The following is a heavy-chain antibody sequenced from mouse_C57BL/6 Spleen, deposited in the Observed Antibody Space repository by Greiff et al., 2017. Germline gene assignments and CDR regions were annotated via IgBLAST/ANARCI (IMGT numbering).Heavy chain of an antibody. CDR2: INYDGSRT. V-gene: IGHV5-16*01. D-gene: IGHD2-5*01. CDR1: GFTFSDYY. J-gene: IGHJ1*03. CDR3: ARGRDYSNIFYWYFDV. Sequence: EVKLVESEGGLVQPGSSMKLSCTASGFTFSDYYMAWVRQVPEKGLEWVANINYDGSRTYYLDALKGRFIISRDNAKNILYLQMRSLKSEDTATYYCARGRDYSNIFYWYFDVWGTGTTVTVSS.